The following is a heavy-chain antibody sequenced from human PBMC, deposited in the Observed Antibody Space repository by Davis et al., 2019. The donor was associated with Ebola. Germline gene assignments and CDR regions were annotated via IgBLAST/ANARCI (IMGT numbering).Heavy chain of an antibody. CDR1: GGSISSSSYY. Sequence: MPSETLSLTCTVSGGSISSSSYYWSWIRQPPGKGLEWIGYIYYSGSTNYNPSLKSRVTISVDTSKNQFSLKLSSVTAADTAVYYCARDRSYRFSWYYYYYGMDVWGQGTTVTVSS. J-gene: IGHJ6*02. CDR2: IYYSGST. CDR3: ARDRSYRFSWYYYYYGMDV. D-gene: IGHD3-16*02. V-gene: IGHV4-61*01.